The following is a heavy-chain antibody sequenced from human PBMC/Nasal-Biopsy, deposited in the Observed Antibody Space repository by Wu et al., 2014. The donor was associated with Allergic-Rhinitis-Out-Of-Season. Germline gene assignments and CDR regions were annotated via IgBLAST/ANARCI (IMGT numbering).Heavy chain of an antibody. D-gene: IGHD3-10*01. CDR3: ARDMLRGTPDYFDN. Sequence: RLSCAASGFTFSNYGMHWVRQAPGKGLEWVAVISYDGSDQHYADSVKGRFTISRDNAKSSLHLQMNSLKDEDTATYYCARDMLRGTPDYFDNWGQGTLVTVSS. CDR2: ISYDGSDQ. CDR1: GFTFSNYG. J-gene: IGHJ4*02. V-gene: IGHV3-30*03.